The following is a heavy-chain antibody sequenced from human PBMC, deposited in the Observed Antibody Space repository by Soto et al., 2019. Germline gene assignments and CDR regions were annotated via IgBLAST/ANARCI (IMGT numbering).Heavy chain of an antibody. CDR1: GYSISSSNW. Sequence: SETLSLTCAVSGYSISSSNWWGWIRQPPGKGLEWIGYIYYSGTTYYNPSLKSRVTMSVDTSKNQFSLKLTSVTAVDTAVYYCARGAPSLELRHYWGQGTLVTVSS. CDR2: IYYSGTT. CDR3: ARGAPSLELRHY. V-gene: IGHV4-28*03. J-gene: IGHJ4*02. D-gene: IGHD1-7*01.